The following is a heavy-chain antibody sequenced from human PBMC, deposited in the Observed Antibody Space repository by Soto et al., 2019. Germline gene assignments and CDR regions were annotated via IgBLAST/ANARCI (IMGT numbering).Heavy chain of an antibody. D-gene: IGHD3-3*01. CDR2: IWYDGSNK. J-gene: IGHJ4*02. CDR1: GFTFSNYG. CDR3: ARDRLRSGYSASFDY. Sequence: PRGSLRLSCAASGFTFSNYGMHWVRQAPGKGLEWVAVIWYDGSNKYYADSVKGRFTISRDSSKNTLYLQMNSLRAEDTAVYYCARDRLRSGYSASFDYWGRGSLVTVSS. V-gene: IGHV3-33*01.